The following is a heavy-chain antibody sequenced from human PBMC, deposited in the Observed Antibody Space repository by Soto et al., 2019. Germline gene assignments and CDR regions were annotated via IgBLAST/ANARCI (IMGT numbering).Heavy chain of an antibody. Sequence: GGSLRLSCAASGFTFDDYAMHWVRQAPGKGLEWVSGISWNSGSIGYADSVKGRFTISRDNAKNSLYLQMNSLRAEDMALYYCAKELKSGSDDAFDIWGQGTMVTVSS. V-gene: IGHV3-9*03. J-gene: IGHJ3*02. CDR2: ISWNSGSI. CDR3: AKELKSGSDDAFDI. D-gene: IGHD1-26*01. CDR1: GFTFDDYA.